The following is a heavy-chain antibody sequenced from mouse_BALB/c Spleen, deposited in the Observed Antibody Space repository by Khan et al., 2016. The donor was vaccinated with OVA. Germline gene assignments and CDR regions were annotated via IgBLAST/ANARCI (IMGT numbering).Heavy chain of an antibody. J-gene: IGHJ2*01. V-gene: IGHV3-2*02. CDR1: GYSITSGYA. Sequence: EVQLVESGPGLVKSSQSLSLTCTVTGYSITSGYAWNWIRQFPGNKLEWMGYISYSGVTSYTPSLKSRTSITRDTSKNQFFLQLNSVTTEDTATYEYARVNYCGYYAENWGQGTTLTVSS. CDR3: ARVNYCGYYAEN. D-gene: IGHD1-2*01. CDR2: ISYSGVT.